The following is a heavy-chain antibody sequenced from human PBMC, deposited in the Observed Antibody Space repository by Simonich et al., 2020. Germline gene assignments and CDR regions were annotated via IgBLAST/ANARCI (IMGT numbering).Heavy chain of an antibody. CDR3: ARDLRGSYYYYYYMDV. Sequence: QVQLVQSGAEVKKPGASVKVSCKATGYTFTGYYMHWVRQAPGQGLEWIVWINPNSVGTNYAQKVQGRVTMTRDTSISTAYMELSRLRSDDTAVYYCARDLRGSYYYYYYMDVWGKGTTVTVSS. CDR1: GYTFTGYY. J-gene: IGHJ6*03. V-gene: IGHV1-2*02. CDR2: INPNSVGT. D-gene: IGHD1-26*01.